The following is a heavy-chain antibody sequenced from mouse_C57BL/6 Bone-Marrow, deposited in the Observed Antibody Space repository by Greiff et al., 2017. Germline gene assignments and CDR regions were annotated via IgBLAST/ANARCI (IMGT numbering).Heavy chain of an antibody. CDR1: GYTFTGYW. CDR3: ARLNTTVYDFDY. J-gene: IGHJ2*01. CDR2: ILPGSGST. D-gene: IGHD1-1*01. V-gene: IGHV1-9*01. Sequence: VQLQQSGAELMKPGASVTLSCKATGYTFTGYWIEWVKQRPGHGLEWIGEILPGSGSTTYNEKFKGKATFTADTSSNTAYMQLSRLTTEDSAIYYGARLNTTVYDFDYWGQGTTLTVSS.